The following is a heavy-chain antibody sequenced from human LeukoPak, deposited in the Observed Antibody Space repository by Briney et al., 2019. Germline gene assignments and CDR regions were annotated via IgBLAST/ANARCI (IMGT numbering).Heavy chain of an antibody. CDR1: GYTFTSYY. CDR3: ARVPGVRGPLKN. J-gene: IGHJ4*02. Sequence: WASVKVSCKASGYTFTSYYMHWVRQAPGQGLEWMGIINPSGGSTSYADSVKGRFTISRDNAKNTLYLQMNSLRAEDTAVYYCARVPGVRGPLKNWGQGTLVTVSS. CDR2: INPSGGST. V-gene: IGHV1-46*04. D-gene: IGHD3-10*01.